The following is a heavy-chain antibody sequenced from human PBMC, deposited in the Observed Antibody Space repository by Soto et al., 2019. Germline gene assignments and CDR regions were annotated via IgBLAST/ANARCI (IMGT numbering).Heavy chain of an antibody. D-gene: IGHD3-22*01. Sequence: GASVKVSCKASGYTFTSYYMHWVRQAPGQGLEWMGIINPSGGSTSYAQKFQGRVTMTRDTSTSTVYMGLSSLRSEDTAVYYCARDGDTMIVVVMDFDIWGQGTMVTVSS. CDR1: GYTFTSYY. CDR2: INPSGGST. V-gene: IGHV1-46*01. CDR3: ARDGDTMIVVVMDFDI. J-gene: IGHJ3*02.